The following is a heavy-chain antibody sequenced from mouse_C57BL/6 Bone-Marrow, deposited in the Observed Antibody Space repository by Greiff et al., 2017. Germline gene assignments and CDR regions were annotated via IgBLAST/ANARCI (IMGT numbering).Heavy chain of an antibody. Sequence: VQLQQPGAELVKPGASVKMSCKASGYTFTSYWITWVKQRPGQGLEWIGDIYPGSGSTNYNEKFKSKATLTVDTSSSTAYMQLSSLTSEDSAVFDCARCGTTVVYYFDYWGQGTTLTVSS. V-gene: IGHV1-55*01. J-gene: IGHJ2*01. D-gene: IGHD1-1*01. CDR2: IYPGSGST. CDR1: GYTFTSYW. CDR3: ARCGTTVVYYFDY.